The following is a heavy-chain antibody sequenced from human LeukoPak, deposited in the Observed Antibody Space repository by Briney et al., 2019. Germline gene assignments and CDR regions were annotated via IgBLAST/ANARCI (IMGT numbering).Heavy chain of an antibody. CDR2: ISYDGSNK. V-gene: IGHV3-30-3*01. J-gene: IGHJ4*02. Sequence: GRSLRLSCAASGFTFSSYAMHWVRQAPGKGLEWVAVISYDGSNKYYADSVKGRFTISRDNSKNTLYLQMNSLRAEDTAVYYCARAPYYYGSGSYPLPYYFDYWGQGTLVTVSS. D-gene: IGHD3-10*01. CDR3: ARAPYYYGSGSYPLPYYFDY. CDR1: GFTFSSYA.